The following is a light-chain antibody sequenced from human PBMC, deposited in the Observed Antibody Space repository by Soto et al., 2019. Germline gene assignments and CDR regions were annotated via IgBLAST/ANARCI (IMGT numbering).Light chain of an antibody. CDR2: KAS. V-gene: IGKV1-5*03. CDR1: HTISTW. Sequence: DIQMTQSPSTLSASVEDRVTITCRASHTISTWLAWYQQKPGKAPKLLIYKASGLQSGVPSRFSGSGSGTEFTLTISSLQPDDFATYYCQQHNTYSRTFGQGTKVEIK. CDR3: QQHNTYSRT. J-gene: IGKJ1*01.